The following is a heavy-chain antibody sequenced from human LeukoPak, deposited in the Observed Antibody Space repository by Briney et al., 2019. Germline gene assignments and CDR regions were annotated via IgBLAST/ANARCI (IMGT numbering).Heavy chain of an antibody. V-gene: IGHV3-9*01. CDR2: ISWNSGSI. CDR1: GFTFDDYA. Sequence: GRSLRLSCAASGFTFDDYAMHWVRQAPGKGLEWVSGISWNSGSIGYADSVKGRFPISRDNAKNSLYLQMNSLRAEDTALYYCAKDIAGGNYYYYMDVWGKGTTVTVSS. D-gene: IGHD4-23*01. CDR3: AKDIAGGNYYYYMDV. J-gene: IGHJ6*03.